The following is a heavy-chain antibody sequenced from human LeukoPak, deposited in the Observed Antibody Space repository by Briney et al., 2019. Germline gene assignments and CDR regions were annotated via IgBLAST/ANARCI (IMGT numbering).Heavy chain of an antibody. CDR3: ARGDMVRGVIITFDY. CDR1: GGSISGGDYY. CDR2: IYYSGST. V-gene: IGHV4-30-4*01. D-gene: IGHD3-10*01. J-gene: IGHJ4*02. Sequence: SETLSLTCTVSGGSISGGDYYWSWIRQPPGKGLEWIGYIYYSGSTYYNPSLKSRVTISVDTSKNQFSLKLSSVTAADTAVYYCARGDMVRGVIITFDYWGQGTLVTVSS.